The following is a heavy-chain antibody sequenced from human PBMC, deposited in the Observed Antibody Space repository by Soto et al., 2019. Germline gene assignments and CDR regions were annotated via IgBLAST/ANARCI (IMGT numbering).Heavy chain of an antibody. CDR2: IYYSGST. V-gene: IGHV4-59*01. Sequence: SETLSLTCTVSGGSISRYSWSWIRQPPGKGLEWIGYIYYSGSTNYNPSLKSRVTISVDTSKNQFSLKLSSVTAADTAAYYCARERRGYDSLDYWGQGTLVTVSS. D-gene: IGHD5-12*01. CDR1: GGSISRYS. J-gene: IGHJ4*02. CDR3: ARERRGYDSLDY.